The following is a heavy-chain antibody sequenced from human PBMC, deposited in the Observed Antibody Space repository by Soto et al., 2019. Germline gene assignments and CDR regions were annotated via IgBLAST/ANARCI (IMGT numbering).Heavy chain of an antibody. CDR1: GGSIRDTNYY. J-gene: IGHJ6*03. CDR3: ARIIAVAGTSYYYYMDV. V-gene: IGHV4-39*07. D-gene: IGHD6-19*01. Sequence: PSETLSLTCTVSGGSIRDTNYYWGWIRQPPGKGLEYIASIYYSGSTYYNSSLKSRVTISIDMSQNQFSLKLSSVTAADTAVYYCARIIAVAGTSYYYYMDVWSKGTTVTVSS. CDR2: IYYSGST.